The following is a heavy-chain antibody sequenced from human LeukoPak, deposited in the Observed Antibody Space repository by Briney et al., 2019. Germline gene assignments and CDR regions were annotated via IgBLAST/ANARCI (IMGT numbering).Heavy chain of an antibody. J-gene: IGHJ4*02. V-gene: IGHV3-48*01. CDR1: GFPFIEYS. CDR3: ARDHNYAFDN. D-gene: IGHD1-1*01. Sequence: GGSLRLSCTASGFPFIEYSMNWVRQAPGKGLEWISYIGIDSGNTKYADSVRGRFAISADKAKNSLYLQMNSLRVEDTAVYYCARDHNYAFDNWGQGTLVSVSS. CDR2: IGIDSGNT.